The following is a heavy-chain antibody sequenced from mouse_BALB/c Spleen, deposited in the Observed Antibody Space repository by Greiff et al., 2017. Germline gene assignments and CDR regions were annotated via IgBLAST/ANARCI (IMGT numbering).Heavy chain of an antibody. CDR2: IDPENGNT. J-gene: IGHJ4*01. V-gene: IGHV14-1*02. CDR3: ARGITKRYYYAMDY. D-gene: IGHD2-4*01. CDR1: GFNIKDYY. Sequence: VQLKESGAELVRPGALVKLSCKASGFNIKDYYMHWVKQRPEQGLEWIGWIDPENGNTIYDPKFQGKASITADTSSNTAYRQLSSLTSEDTAVYYCARGITKRYYYAMDYWGQGTSVTVSS.